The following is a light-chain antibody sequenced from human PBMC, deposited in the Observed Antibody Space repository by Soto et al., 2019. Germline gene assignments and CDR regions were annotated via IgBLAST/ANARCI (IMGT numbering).Light chain of an antibody. CDR1: QNVLYKSNNENY. J-gene: IGKJ2*02. CDR3: QQYYKSPPCP. V-gene: IGKV4-1*01. Sequence: DIVMTQSPDSLAVSLGERATINCKSSQNVLYKSNNENYLAWYQQKPGQPPKLLIYWASTRKPGVPDRFSGSGSGSDFTLSISRLQAEAVAVSYCQQYYKSPPCPFGQGTKLEL. CDR2: WAS.